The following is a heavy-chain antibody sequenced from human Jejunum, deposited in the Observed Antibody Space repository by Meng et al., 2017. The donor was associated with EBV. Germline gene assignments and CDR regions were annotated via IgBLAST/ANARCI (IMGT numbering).Heavy chain of an antibody. CDR2: INPNSGVT. J-gene: IGHJ4*02. D-gene: IGHD2-15*01. CDR3: ARDPSLHCSGGSCYPDH. CDR1: GYTFTDFF. Sequence: QVQLVQSGAEVKKPGASVKVSCMASGYTFTDFFVHWVRQAPGQGLEWMGRINPNSGVTNYEQKFQGRVTMTRDTSISTAYMELSGLRSDDTAFYYCARDPSLHCSGGSCYPDHWGQGTLVT. V-gene: IGHV1-2*06.